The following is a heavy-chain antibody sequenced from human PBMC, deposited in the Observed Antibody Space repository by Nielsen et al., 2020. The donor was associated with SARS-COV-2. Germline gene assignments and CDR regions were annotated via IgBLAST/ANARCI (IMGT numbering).Heavy chain of an antibody. CDR3: ATDPRRGSVRGPLQH. V-gene: IGHV3-15*04. CDR2: IESHIDGGTT. D-gene: IGHD3-10*01. J-gene: IGHJ1*01. CDR1: GFTFNNAW. Sequence: GESLKISCAASGFTFNNAWMSWVRQAPGRGLEWVGRIESHIDGGTTDYAAPVKGRFPISRDESKSTLYLQMNSLKTEDTAVYYCATDPRRGSVRGPLQHWGQGTLVTVSS.